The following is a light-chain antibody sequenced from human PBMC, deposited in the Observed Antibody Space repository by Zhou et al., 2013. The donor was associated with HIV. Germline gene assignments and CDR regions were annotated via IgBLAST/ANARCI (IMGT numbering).Light chain of an antibody. CDR3: GTWDSSLSAVV. CDR2: ENI. V-gene: IGLV1-51*02. CDR1: SPNIGNNY. Sequence: QSVLTQPPSMSAAPGQKVTISCSGSSPNIGNNYVSWYQQLPGTAPKLLIYENIKRPSGIPDRFSGSKSGTSATLGITGLQTGDEADYYCGTWDSSLSAVVFGGGTKLTVL. J-gene: IGLJ2*01.